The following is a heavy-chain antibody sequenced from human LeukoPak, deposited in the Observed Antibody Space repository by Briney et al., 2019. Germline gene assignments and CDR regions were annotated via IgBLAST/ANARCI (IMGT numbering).Heavy chain of an antibody. CDR2: INHSGST. V-gene: IGHV4-34*01. CDR1: GGSFSGYY. CDR3: AIWYYDSSGYSYDY. D-gene: IGHD3-22*01. J-gene: IGHJ4*02. Sequence: SETLPLTCAVYGGSFSGYYWSWIRQPPGKGLEWIGEINHSGSTNYNPSLKSRVTISVDTSKNQFSLKLSSVTAADTAVYYCAIWYYDSSGYSYDYWGQGTLVTVSS.